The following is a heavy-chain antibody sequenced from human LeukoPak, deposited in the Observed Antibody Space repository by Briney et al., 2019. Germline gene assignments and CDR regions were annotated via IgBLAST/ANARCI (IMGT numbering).Heavy chain of an antibody. CDR2: ISYDGSIK. V-gene: IGHV3-30-3*01. Sequence: GGSLRLSCAASGFTFSDYAMHWVRQAPGKGLEWLAVISYDGSIKYYADSVKGRFTISRDNSKNTLDLQLNSLRVEDTAVYYCARDEYYYYYGVDVWGQGTTVTVSS. J-gene: IGHJ6*02. CDR3: ARDEYYYYYGVDV. CDR1: GFTFSDYA.